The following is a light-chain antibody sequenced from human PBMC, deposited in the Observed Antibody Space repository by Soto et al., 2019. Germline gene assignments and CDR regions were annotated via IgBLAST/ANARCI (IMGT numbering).Light chain of an antibody. V-gene: IGKV1-8*01. J-gene: IGKJ4*01. Sequence: AIRMTQSPSSFSASTGDRVTITCRASQSISSYLNWYQQKPGKAPKLLIYAASSLQSGVPSRFSGSESGTEFTLTISSLQPDDFATYYCQQYNSYSLTFGGGTKVDI. CDR2: AAS. CDR1: QSISSY. CDR3: QQYNSYSLT.